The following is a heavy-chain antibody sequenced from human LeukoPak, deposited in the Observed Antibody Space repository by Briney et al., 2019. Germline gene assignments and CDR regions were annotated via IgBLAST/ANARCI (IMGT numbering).Heavy chain of an antibody. CDR3: ARGSISRLENWFDP. J-gene: IGHJ5*02. D-gene: IGHD3-16*01. V-gene: IGHV4-34*01. Sequence: SETLSLTCAVYGGSFSGYYWSWIRQSPGKGLEWIGEINHSGSTNYNPSLKSRVTISVDTSKKQFSLKLSSVTAADTAVYYCARGSISRLENWFDPWGQGTPVTVSS. CDR1: GGSFSGYY. CDR2: INHSGST.